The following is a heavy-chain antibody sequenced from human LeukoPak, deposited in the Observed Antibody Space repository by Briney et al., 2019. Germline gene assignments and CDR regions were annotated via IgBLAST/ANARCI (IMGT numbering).Heavy chain of an antibody. CDR3: AKGRGTTVTSAANY. J-gene: IGHJ4*02. CDR2: ISGSNDNT. V-gene: IGHV3-23*01. D-gene: IGHD4-17*01. CDR1: GFTFSSYT. Sequence: PGGSLRLSCAASGFTFSSYTMSWVRRAPGKGLEWVSSISGSNDNTYYADSVKDRFTISRDNSKNTLSLQMNSLRAEDTAVYYCAKGRGTTVTSAANYWGQGTLVTVSS.